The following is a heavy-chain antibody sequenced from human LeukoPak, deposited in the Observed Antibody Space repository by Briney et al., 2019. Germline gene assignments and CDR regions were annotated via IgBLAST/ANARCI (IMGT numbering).Heavy chain of an antibody. D-gene: IGHD3-16*02. CDR3: ARGIELRLGELSFPHNWFDP. Sequence: SETLSLTCTVSGGSISSSSYYWSWIRQPAGKGLEWIGRIYTSGSTNYNPSLKSRVTMSVDTSKNQFSLKLSSVTAADTAVYYCARGIELRLGELSFPHNWFDPWGQGTLVTVSS. CDR1: GGSISSSSYY. V-gene: IGHV4-61*02. J-gene: IGHJ5*02. CDR2: IYTSGST.